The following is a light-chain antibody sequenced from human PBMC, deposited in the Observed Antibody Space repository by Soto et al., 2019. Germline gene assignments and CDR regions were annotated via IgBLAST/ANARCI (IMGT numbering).Light chain of an antibody. Sequence: DIQMTQSPSTLSASVGDRVTITCRASESMSNCLALYQQKPGKAPKLLISRASSLQSGFPSRFSGSASGTEFTLTISSLQPYDIATYSCKQCHRYLTFGQGTKVDIK. CDR1: ESMSNC. CDR3: KQCHRYLT. J-gene: IGKJ1*01. V-gene: IGKV1-5*01. CDR2: RAS.